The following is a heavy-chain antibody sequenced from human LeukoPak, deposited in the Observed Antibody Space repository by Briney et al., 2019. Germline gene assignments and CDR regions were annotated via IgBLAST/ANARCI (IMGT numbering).Heavy chain of an antibody. CDR3: ARGHYYYYYYGMDV. J-gene: IGHJ6*02. CDR2: IYSGGST. V-gene: IGHV3-66*01. Sequence: GGSLRLSCAASGFTFRSNYMNWVRQAPGKGLEWVSVIYSGGSTYYADSVKGRFTISRDNSKNTLYLQMNSLRAEDTAVYYCARGHYYYYYYGMDVWGQGTTVTVSS. CDR1: GFTFRSNY.